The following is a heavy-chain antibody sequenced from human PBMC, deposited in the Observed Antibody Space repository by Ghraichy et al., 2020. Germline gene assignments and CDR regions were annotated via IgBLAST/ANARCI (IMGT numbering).Heavy chain of an antibody. J-gene: IGHJ1*01. V-gene: IGHV3-30*14. Sequence: GGSLRLSCAASGFTFSDHAMHWVRQAPGKGLEWVALISDDGDSKIYADSVKGRFSVSRDNSKNTLYLQMKSLTSEDTAVFYCARALGHDILTGWSRDNWGEGNLVTVSA. CDR3: ARALGHDILTGWSRDN. D-gene: IGHD3-9*01. CDR1: GFTFSDHA. CDR2: ISDDGDSK.